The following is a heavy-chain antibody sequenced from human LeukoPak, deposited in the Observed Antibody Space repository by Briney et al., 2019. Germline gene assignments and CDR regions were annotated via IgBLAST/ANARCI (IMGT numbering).Heavy chain of an antibody. CDR1: GFIFKNFG. Sequence: GGSLRLSCAASGFIFKNFGTYWVRQAPGKGLEWVAVISYDGSNKYYADSVKGRFTISRDNSKNALYLQMNSLRAEDTAVYYCARVGRPYGSGKGNWFDPWGQGTLVTVSS. J-gene: IGHJ5*02. CDR2: ISYDGSNK. D-gene: IGHD3-10*01. CDR3: ARVGRPYGSGKGNWFDP. V-gene: IGHV3-30*19.